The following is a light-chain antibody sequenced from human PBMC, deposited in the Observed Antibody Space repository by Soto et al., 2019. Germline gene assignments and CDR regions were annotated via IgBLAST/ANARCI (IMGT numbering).Light chain of an antibody. CDR3: SSYTSSSTYYV. CDR1: SSDVGAYNY. J-gene: IGLJ1*01. CDR2: DVS. V-gene: IGLV2-14*03. Sequence: QSVLNQPASVSGSPGQSITISCTGTSSDVGAYNYVSWYQHHPGKAPKLMIYDVSNRPSGVSNRFSGSKSGNTASLTISGLQAEDEADYYCSSYTSSSTYYVFGTGTKVTVL.